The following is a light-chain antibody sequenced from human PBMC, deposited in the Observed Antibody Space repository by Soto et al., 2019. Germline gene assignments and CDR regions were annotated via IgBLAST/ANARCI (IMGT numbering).Light chain of an antibody. CDR2: RAS. CDR1: SSNIGRNY. V-gene: IGLV1-47*01. J-gene: IGLJ2*01. Sequence: QSVLTQPPSASGTPGQRVTISCSGSSSNIGRNYVYWYQQVPGTAPRLLMYRASQRPSGVPDRFSGSKSGTSASLAISGLGSEYEADYYCAAWDDTLNGLVFVGGTKLTVL. CDR3: AAWDDTLNGLV.